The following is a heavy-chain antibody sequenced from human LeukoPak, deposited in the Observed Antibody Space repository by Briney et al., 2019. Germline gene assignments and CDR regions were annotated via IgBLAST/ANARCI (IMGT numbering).Heavy chain of an antibody. CDR1: GYSISSGYY. D-gene: IGHD3-3*01. CDR3: ATNSAFWSGYGPHDYYYYMDV. Sequence: SETPSLTCTVSGYSISSGYYWGWIRQPPGKGLEWIGSIYYSGSTYYNPSLKSRVTISVDTSKNQFSLKLSSVTAADTAVYYCATNSAFWSGYGPHDYYYYMDVWGKGTTVTVSS. J-gene: IGHJ6*03. V-gene: IGHV4-38-2*02. CDR2: IYYSGST.